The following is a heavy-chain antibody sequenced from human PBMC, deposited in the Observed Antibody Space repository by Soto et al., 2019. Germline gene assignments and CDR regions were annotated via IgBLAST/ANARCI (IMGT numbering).Heavy chain of an antibody. D-gene: IGHD3-10*01. CDR3: ARARNPMVRGVPNWFDP. Sequence: QVQLQQWGAGLLKPSETLSLTCAVYGGSFSGYYWSWLRQPPGKGLEWIGEINHSGSTNYNPSLKSRVTMSEDTSKNQFSRKLSSVTAADTAVYYWARARNPMVRGVPNWFDPWGQGTLVTVSS. CDR1: GGSFSGYY. J-gene: IGHJ5*02. CDR2: INHSGST. V-gene: IGHV4-34*01.